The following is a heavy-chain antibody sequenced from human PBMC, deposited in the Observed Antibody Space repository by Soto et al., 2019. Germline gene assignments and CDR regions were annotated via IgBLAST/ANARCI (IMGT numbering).Heavy chain of an antibody. CDR1: GYTFTGYY. J-gene: IGHJ4*02. D-gene: IGHD2-8*01. CDR2: INPNSGGT. Sequence: ASVKVSCKASGYTFTGYYMHWVRQAPGQGLEWMGWINPNSGGTNYAQKFQGWVTMTRDTSISTAYMELSRLRSDDTAVYYCARVFGSNCTNGVCNSEGFFDYWGKGTLVTVSS. CDR3: ARVFGSNCTNGVCNSEGFFDY. V-gene: IGHV1-2*04.